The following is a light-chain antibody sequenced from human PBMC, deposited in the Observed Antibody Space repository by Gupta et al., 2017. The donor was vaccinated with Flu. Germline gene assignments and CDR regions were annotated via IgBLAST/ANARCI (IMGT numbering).Light chain of an antibody. CDR3: SSYTSSSTWI. CDR1: SSDVGGYNY. Sequence: SITISYTGTSSDVGGYNYVSWYQQHPGKAPKLRMYEVSNRPSGVSNRFSGSKSGNTASLTISGLQAEDEADYYCSSYTSSSTWIFGGGTKVTVL. J-gene: IGLJ2*01. V-gene: IGLV2-14*01. CDR2: EVS.